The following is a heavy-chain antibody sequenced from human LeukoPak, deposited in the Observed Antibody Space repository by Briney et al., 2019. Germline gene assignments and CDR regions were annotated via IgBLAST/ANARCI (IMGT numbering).Heavy chain of an antibody. CDR3: ARDGGDSYYYYMDV. D-gene: IGHD3-16*01. Sequence: ASVKVSCKASGYTFTGYYMHWVRQAPGQGLEWMGWINPNSGDTHYAQKFQRRVTLTRDTSISTAYMELSRLRSDDTAVYYCARDGGDSYYYYMDVWGKGTTVTVSS. J-gene: IGHJ6*03. CDR2: INPNSGDT. V-gene: IGHV1-2*02. CDR1: GYTFTGYY.